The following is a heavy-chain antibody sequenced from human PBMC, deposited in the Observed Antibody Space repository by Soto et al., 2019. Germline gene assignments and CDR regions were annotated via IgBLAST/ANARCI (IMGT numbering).Heavy chain of an antibody. CDR1: GFTFTNYA. J-gene: IGHJ4*02. CDR2: ISGSGGST. D-gene: IGHD3-3*01. V-gene: IGHV3-23*01. Sequence: GVYLRLSSAASGFTFTNYAMSWVRQAPGKGPKWVSAISGSGGSTYYAGSVKGRFTISRDNSKNTVYLQMNSLRAEDTAVYYCAKVIQKDDSPVLRFLECLFSPFAYWGQGT. CDR3: AKVIQKDDSPVLRFLECLFSPFAY.